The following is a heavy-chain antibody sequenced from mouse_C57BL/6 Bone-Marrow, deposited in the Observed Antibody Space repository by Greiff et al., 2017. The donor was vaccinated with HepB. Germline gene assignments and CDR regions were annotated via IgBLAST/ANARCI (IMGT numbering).Heavy chain of an antibody. V-gene: IGHV1-76*01. Sequence: VQLQQSGAELVRPGASVKLSCKASGYTFTDYYINWVKQRPGQGLEWIARIYPGSGNTYYNEKFKGKATLTAEKSSSTAYMQLSSLTSEDSAVYFCARSANYYGSSSPFAYWGQGTLVTVSA. CDR1: GYTFTDYY. D-gene: IGHD1-1*01. CDR2: IYPGSGNT. CDR3: ARSANYYGSSSPFAY. J-gene: IGHJ3*01.